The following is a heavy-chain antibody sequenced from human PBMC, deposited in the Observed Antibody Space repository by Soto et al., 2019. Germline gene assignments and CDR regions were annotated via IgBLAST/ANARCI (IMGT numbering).Heavy chain of an antibody. CDR3: ARGRGYSYGLDP. CDR1: GDSISSNNNY. D-gene: IGHD5-18*01. V-gene: IGHV4-30-4*02. Sequence: SETLSLTYTVSGDSISSNNNYWNVFRQPPGEGLEWIGFISYSGTTSYSPSLKSRVAISLDTSKNQFSLSLSSVTAADTAVYYCARGRGYSYGLDPWGQGTLVTVS. J-gene: IGHJ5*02. CDR2: ISYSGTT.